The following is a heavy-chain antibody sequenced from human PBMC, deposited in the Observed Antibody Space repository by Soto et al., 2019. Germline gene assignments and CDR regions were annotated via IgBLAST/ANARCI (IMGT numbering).Heavy chain of an antibody. Sequence: EVQLVESGGGLVKPGGSLRLSCAASGFTFSDYSMNWVRQGPGKGLEWVSSISSSSDYIFYADSVQGRFTISRDNAKNSLYLQMNSLRAEDTAVYYCTRGGTAMVPGSLGAGRDVWGQWTTVTVSS. V-gene: IGHV3-21*01. J-gene: IGHJ6*02. D-gene: IGHD5-18*01. CDR3: TRGGTAMVPGSLGAGRDV. CDR2: ISSSSDYI. CDR1: GFTFSDYS.